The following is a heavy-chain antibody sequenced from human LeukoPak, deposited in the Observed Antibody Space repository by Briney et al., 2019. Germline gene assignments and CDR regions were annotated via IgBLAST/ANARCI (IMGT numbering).Heavy chain of an antibody. Sequence: KPGASVKVSCKASGYTFTSYGISWVRQAPGQGLEWMGWISAYNGNTRYAQNLQGRVTLTTDTSTSTAYMEVRSLRSDDTAVYYCARAQTTGFGESLHYWGQGTLVTVSS. V-gene: IGHV1-18*01. CDR2: ISAYNGNT. CDR1: GYTFTSYG. J-gene: IGHJ4*02. D-gene: IGHD3-10*01. CDR3: ARAQTTGFGESLHY.